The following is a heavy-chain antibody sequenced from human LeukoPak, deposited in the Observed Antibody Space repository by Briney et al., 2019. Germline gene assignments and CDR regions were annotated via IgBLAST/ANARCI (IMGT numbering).Heavy chain of an antibody. CDR1: GGTFSSYA. CDR3: ARDPDYYDSSGYRVDY. CDR2: IIPILGIA. Sequence: SVKVSCKASGGTFSSYAISWVRQAPGQGLEWMGRIIPILGIANYAQKFQGRVTITADKSTSTAYMELSSLRSEDTAVYYCARDPDYYDSSGYRVDYWGQGTLVTVSS. D-gene: IGHD3-22*01. J-gene: IGHJ4*02. V-gene: IGHV1-69*04.